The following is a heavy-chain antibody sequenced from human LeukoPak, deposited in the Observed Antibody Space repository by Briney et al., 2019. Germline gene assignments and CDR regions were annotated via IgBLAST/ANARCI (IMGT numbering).Heavy chain of an antibody. CDR1: GYSFTNYD. D-gene: IGHD7-27*01. Sequence: GASVKVSCKASGYSFTNYDINWVRQAGGQGLEWMGWVNPNSGNAGYSQKFQGRVTLTRNTSLATSYMELTSLTSEDTAVYYCARGLGTYWGKDFLNWFDPWGQGTLVTVSS. CDR2: VNPNSGNA. V-gene: IGHV1-8*02. J-gene: IGHJ5*02. CDR3: ARGLGTYWGKDFLNWFDP.